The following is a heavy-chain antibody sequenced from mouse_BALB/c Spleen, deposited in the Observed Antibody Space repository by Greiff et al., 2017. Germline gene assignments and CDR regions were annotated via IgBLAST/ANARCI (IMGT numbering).Heavy chain of an antibody. CDR1: GFTFSSYA. Sequence: DVKLVESGGGLVKPGGSLKLSCAASGFTFSSYAMSWVRQTPEKRLEWVATISSGGSYTYYPDSVKGRFTISRDNAKNTLYLQMSSLRSEDTAMYYCAGYRSYAMDYWGQGTSVTVSS. CDR3: AGYRSYAMDY. CDR2: ISSGGSYT. V-gene: IGHV5-9-3*01. D-gene: IGHD2-14*01. J-gene: IGHJ4*01.